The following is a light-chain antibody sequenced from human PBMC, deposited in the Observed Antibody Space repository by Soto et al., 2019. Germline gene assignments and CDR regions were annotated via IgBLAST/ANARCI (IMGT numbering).Light chain of an antibody. J-gene: IGLJ1*01. CDR3: SSYTSSSTLV. CDR1: SSDVGGYNY. Sequence: QSALTQPASVSGSPGQSITISCTGTSSDVGGYNYVSWYQQHPGTAPKLMIYEVSNRPSGVSNRFSGSKSGNTASLTISGLPAEDEADYYCSSYTSSSTLVFGTGTKLTVL. V-gene: IGLV2-14*01. CDR2: EVS.